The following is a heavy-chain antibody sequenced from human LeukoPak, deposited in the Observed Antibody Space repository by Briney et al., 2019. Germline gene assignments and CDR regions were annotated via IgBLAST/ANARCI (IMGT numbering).Heavy chain of an antibody. CDR2: IYYSGST. D-gene: IGHD4-11*01. J-gene: IGHJ4*02. Sequence: PSETLSLTCTVSGGSISGYYWSWIRQPPGKGLEWIGYIYYSGSTNYNPSLKSRITISVDTSKNQFSLRLSSVTAADTAVYYCARLRGNYFPDYWGQGTLVTVSS. CDR3: ARLRGNYFPDY. V-gene: IGHV4-59*01. CDR1: GGSISGYY.